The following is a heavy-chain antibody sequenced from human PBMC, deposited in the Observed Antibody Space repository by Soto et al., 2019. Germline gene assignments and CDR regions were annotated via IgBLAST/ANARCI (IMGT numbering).Heavy chain of an antibody. CDR1: GGTFSSYA. CDR3: ARVPVGREYCSSTSCYSEN. CDR2: IIPIFGTA. J-gene: IGHJ4*02. D-gene: IGHD2-2*01. V-gene: IGHV1-69*01. Sequence: QVQLVQSGAEVKKPGSSVKVSCKASGGTFSSYAISWVRQAPGQGLEWMGGIIPIFGTANYAQKFQGRVTITADESTSTAYMELSSLRSEDTAVYYCARVPVGREYCSSTSCYSENWGQGTLVTVSS.